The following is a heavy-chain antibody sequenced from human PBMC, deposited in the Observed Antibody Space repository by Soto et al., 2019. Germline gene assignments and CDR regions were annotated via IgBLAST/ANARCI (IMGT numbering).Heavy chain of an antibody. J-gene: IGHJ6*02. CDR1: GCTFSSYA. CDR2: IIPIFGTA. V-gene: IGHV1-69*06. D-gene: IGHD6-13*01. Sequence: SVKVSCKASGCTFSSYAISWVRQAPGQGLEWMGGIIPIFGTANYAQKFQGRVTMTADKSTSTAYMELSSLRSEDTAVYYCACGSWYGGRGQLGYYDYYYGIDVWGQGTTVTVYS. CDR3: ACGSWYGGRGQLGYYDYYYGIDV.